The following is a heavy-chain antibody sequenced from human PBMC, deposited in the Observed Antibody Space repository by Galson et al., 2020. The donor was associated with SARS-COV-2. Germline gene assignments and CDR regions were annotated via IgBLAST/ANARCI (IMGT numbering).Heavy chain of an antibody. CDR2: MFHSGNT. V-gene: IGHV4-38-2*02. Sequence: SETLSLTCTVSGFSINSGYYWAWIRQPPGKGLEWLATMFHSGNTYYNPSLRGRVTISLDTSQNQFSLRLSAVTAADTAVYYCARSRICSSSTCSFTPYYYFGMDVWGQGTTVTVSS. CDR3: ARSRICSSSTCSFTPYYYFGMDV. CDR1: GFSINSGYY. J-gene: IGHJ6*02. D-gene: IGHD2-2*01.